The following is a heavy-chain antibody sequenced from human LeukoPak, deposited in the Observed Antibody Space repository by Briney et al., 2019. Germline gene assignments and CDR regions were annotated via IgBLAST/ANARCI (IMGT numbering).Heavy chain of an antibody. D-gene: IGHD2-2*01. CDR1: GGSISSGGSY. CDR2: IYYIGST. V-gene: IGHV4-30-4*01. J-gene: IGHJ5*02. CDR3: ARYCSSTSFLPDNLTDP. Sequence: ASQTLSLTCPLSGGSISSGGSYSGWIRQPPGKGLEWIGYIYYIGSTYYNLSLKSPVTISVDTSKNQCSLQLSTVTAADTTVYYCARYCSSTSFLPDNLTDPSGEGTLVTVSS.